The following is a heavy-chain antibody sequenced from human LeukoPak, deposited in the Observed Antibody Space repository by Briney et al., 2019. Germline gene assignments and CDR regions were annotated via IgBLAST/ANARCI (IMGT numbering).Heavy chain of an antibody. V-gene: IGHV4-4*02. CDR3: ARSYGDYGLGYYYFDY. Sequence: SGTLSLTCAVSGSSISSSNWWSWVRQPPGKGLEWIGEIYHSGSTNYNPSLKSRVTISVDKSKNQFSLKLSSVTAADTAVYYCARSYGDYGLGYYYFDYWGQGTLVTVSS. D-gene: IGHD4-17*01. CDR2: IYHSGST. CDR1: GSSISSSNW. J-gene: IGHJ4*02.